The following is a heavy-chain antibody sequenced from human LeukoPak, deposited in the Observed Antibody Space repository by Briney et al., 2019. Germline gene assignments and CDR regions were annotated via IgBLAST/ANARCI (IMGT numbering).Heavy chain of an antibody. V-gene: IGHV1-2*02. J-gene: IGHJ4*02. CDR1: GYTFTGYY. Sequence: ASVKVSCKASGYTFTGYYMHWVRQAPGQGLEWMGWINPNSGGTNYAQKFQGRVTMTRDTSISTAYMELSRLRSDDTAVYYCARAPFGSDYDILTGSIWGYYFDYWGQGTLVTVSS. CDR2: INPNSGGT. D-gene: IGHD3-9*01. CDR3: ARAPFGSDYDILTGSIWGYYFDY.